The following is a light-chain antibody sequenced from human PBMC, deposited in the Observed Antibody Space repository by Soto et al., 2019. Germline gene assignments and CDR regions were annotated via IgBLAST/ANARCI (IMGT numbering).Light chain of an antibody. J-gene: IGLJ1*01. CDR3: SAYTVSRTYV. V-gene: IGLV1-47*01. CDR2: RNN. CDR1: SSNIGSNY. Sequence: QSVLTQPPSASGTPGQRVTISCSGSSSNIGSNYVYWYQQLPGTAPKLLIFRNNQRPSGVPDRFSGSKSGTSASLAISGLRSEDEADYYCSAYTVSRTYVFGTGTKVPVL.